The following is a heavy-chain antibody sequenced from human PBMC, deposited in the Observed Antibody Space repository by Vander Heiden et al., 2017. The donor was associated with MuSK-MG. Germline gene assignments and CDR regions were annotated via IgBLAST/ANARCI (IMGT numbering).Heavy chain of an antibody. V-gene: IGHV3-11*01. CDR3: ARGQGGFCDSTTCYTVDH. CDR1: GFTFSDSY. Sequence: QVQLVESGGGLVKPGGSLRLSCAASGFTFSDSYMSWIRQAPGKGLEWVSYITNSGSTVYYADSVKGRFTISRDNAKNSLYLQMNSLRAEDTAVYYCARGQGGFCDSTTCYTVDHWGQGTLVTVSS. CDR2: ITNSGSTV. J-gene: IGHJ4*02. D-gene: IGHD2-2*02.